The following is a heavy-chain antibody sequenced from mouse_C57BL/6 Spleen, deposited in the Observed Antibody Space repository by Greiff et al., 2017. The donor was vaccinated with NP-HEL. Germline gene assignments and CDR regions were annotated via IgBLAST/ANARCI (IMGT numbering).Heavy chain of an antibody. V-gene: IGHV1-26*01. CDR2: INPNNGGT. D-gene: IGHD2-1*01. CDR3: ARREYYGNYDAMDY. Sequence: EVQLQQSGPELVKPGASVKISCKASGYTFTDYYMNWVKQSHGKSLEWIGDINPNNGGTGYNQKFKGKATLTVDKSSSTAYIELRSLTSEDSAVYYCARREYYGNYDAMDYWGQGTSVTVSS. CDR1: GYTFTDYY. J-gene: IGHJ4*01.